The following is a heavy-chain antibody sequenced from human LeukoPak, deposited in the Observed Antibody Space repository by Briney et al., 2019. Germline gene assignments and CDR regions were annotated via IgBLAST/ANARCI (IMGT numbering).Heavy chain of an antibody. CDR3: ARGKYSSGWFDY. CDR2: ITTSSTYI. D-gene: IGHD6-19*01. J-gene: IGHJ4*02. CDR1: GFTFSSYS. V-gene: IGHV3-21*01. Sequence: GGSLRLSCAASGFTFSSYSMSWVRQAPGKGLEWVSSITTSSTYISYADSVKGRFTISRGNAKNSLYLQMNSLRAEDTAVYYCARGKYSSGWFDYWGQGTLVTVSS.